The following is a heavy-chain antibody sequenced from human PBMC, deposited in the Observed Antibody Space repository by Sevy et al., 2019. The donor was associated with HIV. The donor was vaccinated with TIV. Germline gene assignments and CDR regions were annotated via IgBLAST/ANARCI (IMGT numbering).Heavy chain of an antibody. Sequence: GGSLRLSCAASGFTFSDDGMHWVHQAPGKGLDWVAAISYDGNNRYYADSVKGRFTISRDNSKNTLYLQMDSVRPEDTAVYYCAKEDYAGNLPNYFASWGQGTRVTVSS. V-gene: IGHV3-30*18. CDR3: AKEDYAGNLPNYFAS. D-gene: IGHD4-17*01. J-gene: IGHJ4*02. CDR1: GFTFSDDG. CDR2: ISYDGNNR.